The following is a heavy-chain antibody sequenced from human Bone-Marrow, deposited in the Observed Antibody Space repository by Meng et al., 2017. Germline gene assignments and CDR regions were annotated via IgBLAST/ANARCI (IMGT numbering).Heavy chain of an antibody. V-gene: IGHV3-30*04. J-gene: IGHJ4*02. CDR2: ISYDGSNK. CDR3: AKIESSGWEAGYFDY. Sequence: GESLKISCAASGFTFSSYAMHWVRQAPGKGLEWVAVISYDGSNKYYTDYVKGRFTISRDNSKNTLCLQMNSLRAEDTAVYYCAKIESSGWEAGYFDYWGQGTLVTVSS. CDR1: GFTFSSYA. D-gene: IGHD6-19*01.